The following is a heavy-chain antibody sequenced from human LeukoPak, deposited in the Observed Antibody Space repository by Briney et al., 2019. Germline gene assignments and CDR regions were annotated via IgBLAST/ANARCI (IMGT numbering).Heavy chain of an antibody. CDR1: RFTFSTYP. Sequence: GGSLRLSCAVARFTFSTYPMSWVRQPPGKGLEWVSAISGSGGDTYYADSVKGRFTISRDNSKNTLYLQMNSLRAEDTALYYCATSSGWYPKYFDYWGQGTLVTVSS. J-gene: IGHJ4*02. CDR2: ISGSGGDT. CDR3: ATSSGWYPKYFDY. D-gene: IGHD6-19*01. V-gene: IGHV3-23*01.